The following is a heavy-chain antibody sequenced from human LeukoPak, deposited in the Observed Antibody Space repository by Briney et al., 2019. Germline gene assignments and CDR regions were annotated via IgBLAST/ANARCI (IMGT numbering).Heavy chain of an antibody. V-gene: IGHV1-24*01. CDR2: FDPEDGET. CDR3: ATDRTRSGWYGNGKYYFDY. CDR1: GYTLTELS. J-gene: IGHJ4*02. Sequence: GASVKVSCKVSGYTLTELSMHWVRQAPGKGLEWMGGFDPEDGETINAQKFQGRVTMTEDTSTDTAYMELSSLRSEDTAVYYCATDRTRSGWYGNGKYYFDYWGQGTLVTVSS. D-gene: IGHD6-19*01.